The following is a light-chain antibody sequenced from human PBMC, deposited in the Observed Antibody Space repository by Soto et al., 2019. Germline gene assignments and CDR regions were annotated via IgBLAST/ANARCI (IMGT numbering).Light chain of an antibody. J-gene: IGKJ4*02. CDR3: QQLKSYPLT. Sequence: IQLTQSPSSLSASVGDRVTITCRASQGISSYLAWYQQKPGKAPKVLISAASTLQSGVPSRFSGSGYGTDFTLTISSLQPEDFVTYYCQQLKSYPLTFGGRTKKEIK. CDR1: QGISSY. V-gene: IGKV1-9*01. CDR2: AAS.